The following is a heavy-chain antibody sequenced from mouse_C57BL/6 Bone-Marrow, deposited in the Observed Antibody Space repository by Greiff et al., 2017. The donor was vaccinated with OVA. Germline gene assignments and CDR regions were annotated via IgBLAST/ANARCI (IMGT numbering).Heavy chain of an antibody. D-gene: IGHD2-4*01. V-gene: IGHV1-74*01. Sequence: QVQLQQPGAELVKPGASVKVVGRAGGGGCTSYVIPFVNHLPGQGLEWIGRIHPSDSDTNYNQKFKGKATLTVDKSSSTAYMQLSSLTSEDSAVYYCAIEDDYDDWGQGTTLTVSS. J-gene: IGHJ2*01. CDR1: GGGCTSYV. CDR3: AIEDDYDD. CDR2: IHPSDSDT.